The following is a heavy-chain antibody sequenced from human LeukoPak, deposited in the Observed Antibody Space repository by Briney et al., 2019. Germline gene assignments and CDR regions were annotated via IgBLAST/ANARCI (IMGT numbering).Heavy chain of an antibody. CDR2: IYGSGSDSGT. V-gene: IGHV3-23*05. Sequence: GGSLRLSCAASGFTFSTYAMSWVRQAPGKGLEWVSTIYGSGSDSGTYYADSVKGRFTISRDNSKNTLYLQMNSLGAADTAVYYCAKGSSSSCYGNLDCWGQGTLVTVCS. CDR3: AKGSSSSCYGNLDC. J-gene: IGHJ4*02. D-gene: IGHD6-13*01. CDR1: GFTFSTYA.